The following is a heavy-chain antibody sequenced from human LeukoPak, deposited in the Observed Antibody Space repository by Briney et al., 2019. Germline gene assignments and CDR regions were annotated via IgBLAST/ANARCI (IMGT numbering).Heavy chain of an antibody. V-gene: IGHV3-30*18. D-gene: IGHD3-10*01. CDR3: AKDSGEFAHFDY. J-gene: IGHJ4*02. Sequence: GGSLRLSCAASGFTFSSYGMHWVRQAPGKGLEWVAVISYDGSNKYYADSVKGRFTISRDNSKNTLYLQMNSLRAEDTAVYYCAKDSGEFAHFDYWSQGTLVTVSS. CDR1: GFTFSSYG. CDR2: ISYDGSNK.